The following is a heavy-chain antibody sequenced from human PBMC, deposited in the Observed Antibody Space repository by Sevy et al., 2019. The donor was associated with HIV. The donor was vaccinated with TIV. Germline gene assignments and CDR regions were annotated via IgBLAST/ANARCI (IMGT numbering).Heavy chain of an antibody. D-gene: IGHD6-13*01. V-gene: IGHV3-30-3*01. CDR2: ISYDGSNK. CDR1: GFNFSSYA. J-gene: IGHJ4*02. CDR3: ARGSRAAAGDFYY. Sequence: GGSLRLSCAASGFNFSSYAMHWVRQAPGKGLEWVAVISYDGSNKYYADSVKGRFTISRDNSKNTLYRQMNSLRAEDTAVYYGARGSRAAAGDFYYGGQATLVTVSS.